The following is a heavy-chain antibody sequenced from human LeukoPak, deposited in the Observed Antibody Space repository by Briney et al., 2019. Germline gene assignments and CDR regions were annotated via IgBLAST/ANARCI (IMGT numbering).Heavy chain of an antibody. J-gene: IGHJ6*03. Sequence: SETLSLTCTVSGGSISSYYWTWIRQPPGKGLEWIGYIYYSGSTNYNPSLKSRVTISVDTSKNQFSLKLSSVTAADTAVYYCARGYYDFWSGPTGYYYYYYMDVWGKGTTVTVSS. D-gene: IGHD3-3*01. V-gene: IGHV4-59*01. CDR1: GGSISSYY. CDR2: IYYSGST. CDR3: ARGYYDFWSGPTGYYYYYYMDV.